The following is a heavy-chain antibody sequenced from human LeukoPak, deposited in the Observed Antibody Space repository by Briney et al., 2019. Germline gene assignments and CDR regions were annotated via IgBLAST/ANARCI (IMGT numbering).Heavy chain of an antibody. CDR3: ARGRYHYYYMDV. J-gene: IGHJ6*03. CDR1: GGSISSGSYY. D-gene: IGHD1-14*01. CDR2: IYTSGST. V-gene: IGHV4-61*02. Sequence: SQTLSLTCTVSGGSISSGSYYWSWIRQPAGKGLEWIGRIYTSGSTNYNPSLKSRVTISVDTSKNQFSLKLSSVTAADTAVYYCARGRYHYYYMDVWGKGTTATVSS.